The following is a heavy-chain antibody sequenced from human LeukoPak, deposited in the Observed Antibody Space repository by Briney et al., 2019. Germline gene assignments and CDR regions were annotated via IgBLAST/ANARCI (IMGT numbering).Heavy chain of an antibody. CDR1: GGSFSGYY. CDR2: MNHSGST. Sequence: SETLSLTCAVYGGSFSGYYWSWIRQPPGKGLEWIGEMNHSGSTNYNPSLKSRVTISVDTSKNQFSLKLSSVTAADTAVYYCARRMLGATRSAFDYWGQGTLVTVSS. D-gene: IGHD1-26*01. J-gene: IGHJ4*02. CDR3: ARRMLGATRSAFDY. V-gene: IGHV4-34*01.